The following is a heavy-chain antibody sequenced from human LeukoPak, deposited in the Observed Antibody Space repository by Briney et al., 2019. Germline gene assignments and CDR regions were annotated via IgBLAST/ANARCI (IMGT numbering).Heavy chain of an antibody. V-gene: IGHV4-61*02. Sequence: SETLSLTCTVSGGSISSGGYYWSWIRQPAGKGLEWIGRVYSSGSTDYNPSLQSRVTMSLDTSKNQFSLKVNSVTATDTAMYYCARDQQLAYCGGDCFSANWGQGTLVTVSS. J-gene: IGHJ4*01. CDR1: GGSISSGGYY. CDR3: ARDQQLAYCGGDCFSAN. D-gene: IGHD2-21*02. CDR2: VYSSGST.